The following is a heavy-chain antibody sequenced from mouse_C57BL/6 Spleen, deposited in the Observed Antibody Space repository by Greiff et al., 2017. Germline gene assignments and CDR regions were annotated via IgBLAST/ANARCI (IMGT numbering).Heavy chain of an antibody. D-gene: IGHD1-1*01. Sequence: DVQLVESGGGLVKPGGSLKLSCAASGFTFSDYGMHWVRQAPEKGLEWVAYISSGSSTIYYADTVKGRFTISRDNAKNTLFLQMTSLRSEDAAMYYCARNIATVVDWYFDVWGTGTTVTVSS. CDR3: ARNIATVVDWYFDV. CDR1: GFTFSDYG. V-gene: IGHV5-17*01. CDR2: ISSGSSTI. J-gene: IGHJ1*03.